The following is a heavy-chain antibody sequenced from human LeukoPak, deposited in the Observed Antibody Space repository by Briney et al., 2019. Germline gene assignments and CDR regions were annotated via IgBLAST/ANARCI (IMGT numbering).Heavy chain of an antibody. CDR2: ISSSSITI. Sequence: GGSLRLSCAASGFIFSSYSMNWVRQAPGKGLEWVSYISSSSITIYYADSVKGRFTISRDNAKNSLYLQMNSLRAEDTAVHYCARHLPDDSGWTGVFDYWGQGTLVTVSS. CDR3: ARHLPDDSGWTGVFDY. J-gene: IGHJ4*02. V-gene: IGHV3-48*01. D-gene: IGHD6-19*01. CDR1: GFIFSSYS.